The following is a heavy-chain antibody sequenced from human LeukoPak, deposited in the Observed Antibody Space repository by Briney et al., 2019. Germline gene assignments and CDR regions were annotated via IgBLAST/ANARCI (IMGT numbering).Heavy chain of an antibody. CDR1: GGSISGYY. CDR2: IYYSGST. Sequence: SETLSLTCTVSGGSISGYYCSWIRQPPGKGLEWIGYIYYSGSTNYNPSLKSRVTISVDTSKNQFSLKLSSVTAADTAVYYCASYASYSSSSNWFDPWGQGTLVTVSS. V-gene: IGHV4-59*08. CDR3: ASYASYSSSSNWFDP. D-gene: IGHD6-6*01. J-gene: IGHJ5*02.